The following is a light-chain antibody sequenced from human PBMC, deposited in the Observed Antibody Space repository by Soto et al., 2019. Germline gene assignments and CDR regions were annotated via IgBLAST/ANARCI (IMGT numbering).Light chain of an antibody. CDR1: ETVTGKY. CDR2: AAS. CDR3: QQYSSPPHT. J-gene: IGKJ1*01. V-gene: IGKV3-20*01. Sequence: EIVLTQSPGTLSLSPRDRATLSCRASETVTGKYLAWYQQKAGQAPRLLIFAASNRATGIPDRFSGSGSGTDFTLTITRLDPEDFAVYFCQQYSSPPHTFGQGTKVEIK.